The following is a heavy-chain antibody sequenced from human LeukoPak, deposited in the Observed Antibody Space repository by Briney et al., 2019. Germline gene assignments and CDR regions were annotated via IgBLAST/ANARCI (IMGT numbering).Heavy chain of an antibody. D-gene: IGHD1-14*01. CDR2: ISYDGSNK. CDR3: ARDISSTTYYYYGMDV. V-gene: IGHV3-30*03. CDR1: GFTFSSYG. J-gene: IGHJ6*02. Sequence: GRSLRLSCAASGFTFSSYGMHWVRQAPGKGLEWVAVISYDGSNKYYADSVKGRFTISRDNSKNTLYLQMNSLRAEDTAVYYCARDISSTTYYYYGMDVWGQGTTVIVSS.